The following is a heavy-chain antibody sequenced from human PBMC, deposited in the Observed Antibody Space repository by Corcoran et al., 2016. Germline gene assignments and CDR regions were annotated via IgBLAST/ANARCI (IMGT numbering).Heavy chain of an antibody. J-gene: IGHJ6*02. Sequence: QVQLVQSGAEVKKPGASVKVSCKASGYTFTSYYMHWVRQAPGQGLEWMGIINPSGGSTSYAQKFQGRVTMTRDTSTGTVYMELSSLRSEDTAVYYCAREPPGSDYSNYFGVSTYYYGMDVWGQGTTVTVSS. V-gene: IGHV1-46*01. CDR1: GYTFTSYY. D-gene: IGHD4-4*01. CDR3: AREPPGSDYSNYFGVSTYYYGMDV. CDR2: INPSGGST.